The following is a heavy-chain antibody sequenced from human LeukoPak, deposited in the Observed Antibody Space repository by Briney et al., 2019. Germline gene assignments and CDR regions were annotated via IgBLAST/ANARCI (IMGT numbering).Heavy chain of an antibody. J-gene: IGHJ4*02. D-gene: IGHD6-19*01. CDR3: ARDRGWYHADS. Sequence: PGGSLRLSCTASGFTFGDYAMGWARQAPGKGLEWVANIKEDGSWKHYAVSVQGRFTISRDNAKNSLYLQMNSLRAEDTAVYYCARDRGWYHADSWGQGTLVTVSS. CDR1: GFTFGDYA. CDR2: IKEDGSWK. V-gene: IGHV3-7*01.